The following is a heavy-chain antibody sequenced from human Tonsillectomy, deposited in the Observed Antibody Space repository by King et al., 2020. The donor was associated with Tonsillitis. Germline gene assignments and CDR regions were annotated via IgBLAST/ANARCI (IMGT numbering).Heavy chain of an antibody. D-gene: IGHD3-16*01. CDR2: IWYDRSNK. CDR1: GFIFSNYG. Sequence: VQLVESGGDVVQPGKSLRLSCATSGFIFSNYGMHWVRQAPGKGLEWVAVIWYDRSNKDYADSVKGRFIISRDYSTNTLYLQLNSLRAEDTAVYHCARDGTRWGKNYNHYYMDVWGKGTTVTVSS. V-gene: IGHV3-33*08. CDR3: ARDGTRWGKNYNHYYMDV. J-gene: IGHJ6*03.